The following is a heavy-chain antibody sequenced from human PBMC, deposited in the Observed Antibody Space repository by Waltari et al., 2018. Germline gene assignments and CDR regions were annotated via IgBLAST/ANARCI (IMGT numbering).Heavy chain of an antibody. CDR2: MFISGST. Sequence: QVQLQESVPGLVKPSETLSLTCTVSGASITDYNWSWFRQSAGKGLEWIGRMFISGSTDYNPSLQSRISMSLDASKGQFSLRLNSVTAADTAVYYCATKDGHFWGQGVLVTVSS. J-gene: IGHJ4*02. CDR1: GASITDYN. V-gene: IGHV4-4*07. CDR3: ATKDGHF. D-gene: IGHD3-3*02.